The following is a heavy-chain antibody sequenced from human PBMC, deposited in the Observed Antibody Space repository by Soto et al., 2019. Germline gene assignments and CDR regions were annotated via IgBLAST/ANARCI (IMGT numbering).Heavy chain of an antibody. J-gene: IGHJ1*01. V-gene: IGHV1-18*01. CDR2: ISAYNGNT. Sequence: EASVKVSCKASGYTFTSYGISWVRQAPGQGLEWMGWISAYNGNTNYAQKLQGRVTMTTDTSTSTAYMELRSLRSDDTAVYYCARGPHHYCSGGSCYSDDEYFQHWGQGTLVTVSS. CDR1: GYTFTSYG. CDR3: ARGPHHYCSGGSCYSDDEYFQH. D-gene: IGHD2-15*01.